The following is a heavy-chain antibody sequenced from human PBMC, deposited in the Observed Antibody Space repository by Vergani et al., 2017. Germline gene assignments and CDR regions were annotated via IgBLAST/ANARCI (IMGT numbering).Heavy chain of an antibody. CDR1: GFTFRSYY. CDR3: ARLIYSYGSFDY. J-gene: IGHJ4*02. CDR2: IKQDGSEK. V-gene: IGHV3-7*01. D-gene: IGHD5-18*01. Sequence: EVPLVESGGGLVQPGGSLRLSCAASGFTFRSYYMSLVRQAPGKGLECVANIKQDGSEKYYVDSVKGRFTISRDNAKNSLYLQMNSLRAEETAVYYCARLIYSYGSFDYWGQGTLVTVSS.